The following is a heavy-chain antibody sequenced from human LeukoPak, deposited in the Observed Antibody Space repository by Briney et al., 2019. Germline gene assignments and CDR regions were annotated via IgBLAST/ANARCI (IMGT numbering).Heavy chain of an antibody. CDR3: AKMSGYRATYPPDY. CDR1: GFSFSSHA. CDR2: LSGSGEFK. D-gene: IGHD1-26*01. V-gene: IGHV3-23*01. J-gene: IGHJ4*02. Sequence: GSLRLSCSASGFSFSSHAMTWVRQAPGKGLEWVSALSGSGEFKYYADSVKGRFTISRDNSKNTLYLQMNSLRAEDTAVYYCAKMSGYRATYPPDYWGQGALVTVSS.